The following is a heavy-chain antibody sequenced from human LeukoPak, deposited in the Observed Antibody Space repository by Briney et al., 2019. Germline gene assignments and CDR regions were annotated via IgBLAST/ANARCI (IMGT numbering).Heavy chain of an antibody. J-gene: IGHJ4*02. CDR1: GGSISSYY. D-gene: IGHD3-22*01. CDR2: INHSGST. CDR3: ARVENYYDSSGYPGYFDY. V-gene: IGHV4-34*01. Sequence: SETLSLTCTVSGGSISSYYWSWIRQPPGKGLEWIGEINHSGSTNYNPSLKSRVTISVDTSKNQFSLKLSSVTAADTAVYYCARVENYYDSSGYPGYFDYWGQGTLVTVSS.